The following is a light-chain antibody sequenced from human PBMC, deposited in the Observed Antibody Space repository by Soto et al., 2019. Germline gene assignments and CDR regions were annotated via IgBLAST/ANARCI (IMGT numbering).Light chain of an antibody. Sequence: EIVLTQSPANLSLSPGERATLSCRASQSVSTSLNWYQQKPGQAPRLLIYDASNRATGIPARFSGSGSGTDFTLTISSLEPEDFGVYYCQQRDNWPPITFGQGTRLEI. V-gene: IGKV3-11*01. CDR2: DAS. J-gene: IGKJ5*01. CDR1: QSVSTS. CDR3: QQRDNWPPIT.